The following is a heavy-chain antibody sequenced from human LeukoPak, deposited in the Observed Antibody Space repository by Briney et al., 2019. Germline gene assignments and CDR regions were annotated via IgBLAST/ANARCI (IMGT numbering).Heavy chain of an antibody. J-gene: IGHJ4*02. V-gene: IGHV4-59*12. Sequence: PSETLSLTCTVSGGSISSYYWSWIRQPPGKGLEWIGYIYHSGSTYYNPSLKSRVTISVDRSKNQFSLKLSSVTAADTAVYYCARWSYDFWSGYFDYWGQGTLVTVSS. CDR3: ARWSYDFWSGYFDY. CDR2: IYHSGST. D-gene: IGHD3-3*01. CDR1: GGSISSYY.